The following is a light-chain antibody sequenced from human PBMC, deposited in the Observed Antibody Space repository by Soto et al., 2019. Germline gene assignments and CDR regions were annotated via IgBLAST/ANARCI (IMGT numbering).Light chain of an antibody. CDR3: QQYNRLIT. J-gene: IGKJ5*01. CDR1: QTIDSW. Sequence: DIQMTQSPSILSASAGDSVTITCRASQTIDSWVAWYQQKPGKAPKLLVYDATSLESGVSSRFSGSGYGTDFTLSINNLQPDDFATYYCQQYNRLITFGQGTRLEIK. V-gene: IGKV1-5*01. CDR2: DAT.